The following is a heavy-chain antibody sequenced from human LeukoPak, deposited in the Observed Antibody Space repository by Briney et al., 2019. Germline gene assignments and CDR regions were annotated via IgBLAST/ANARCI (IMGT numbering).Heavy chain of an antibody. CDR3: AREANGGYFDY. J-gene: IGHJ4*02. CDR2: INPSGGST. V-gene: IGHV1-46*01. Sequence: ASVKVSCKASGYYMHWGRQAPGQGLEWMGTINPSGGSTSYAQKFQDRVTMTRDTSTSTVYMELGSLRSEDTAVYYCAREANGGYFDYWGQGTPVTVSS. D-gene: IGHD4-23*01. CDR1: GYY.